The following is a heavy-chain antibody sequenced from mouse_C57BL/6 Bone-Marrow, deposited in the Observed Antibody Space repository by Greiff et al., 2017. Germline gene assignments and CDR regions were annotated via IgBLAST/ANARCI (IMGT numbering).Heavy chain of an antibody. D-gene: IGHD1-1*01. CDR3: ARGRYYGSSWAWFAY. V-gene: IGHV1-20*01. CDR2: INPYNGDT. J-gene: IGHJ3*01. Sequence: EVQLQQSGPELVKPGDSVKISCKASGYSFTGYFMNWVMQSHGKSLEWIGRINPYNGDTFYNQKFKGKATLTVDKSSSTAHMALRSLTSEDSAVYYCARGRYYGSSWAWFAYWGQGTLVTVSA. CDR1: GYSFTGYF.